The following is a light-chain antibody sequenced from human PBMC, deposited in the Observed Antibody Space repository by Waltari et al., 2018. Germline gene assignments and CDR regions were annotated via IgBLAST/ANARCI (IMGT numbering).Light chain of an antibody. V-gene: IGKV3-11*01. J-gene: IGKJ4*01. CDR2: DAS. CDR3: QQRLT. CDR1: QSVSSY. Sequence: EIVLTQSPATLSLSPGERATLSCRASQSVSSYLAWYQQKPGQAPRLLIYDASNRATGIPARFSGSGSGTDFTLIISSLEPEDLAVYYCQQRLTFGGGTKVEIK.